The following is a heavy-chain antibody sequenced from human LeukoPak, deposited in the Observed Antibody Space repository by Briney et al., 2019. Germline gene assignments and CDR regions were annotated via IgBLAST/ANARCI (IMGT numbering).Heavy chain of an antibody. CDR3: AKLDTIFGGLSLDVWSDAFDI. J-gene: IGHJ3*02. CDR2: ISGSGGST. Sequence: GGSLRLSCAASGFTFNSYAMSWVRQAPGKGLEWVSAISGSGGSTYYADSVKGRFTISRDNSKNTLYLQMNSLRAEDTAVYYCAKLDTIFGGLSLDVWSDAFDIWGQGTMVTVSS. CDR1: GFTFNSYA. D-gene: IGHD3-3*01. V-gene: IGHV3-23*01.